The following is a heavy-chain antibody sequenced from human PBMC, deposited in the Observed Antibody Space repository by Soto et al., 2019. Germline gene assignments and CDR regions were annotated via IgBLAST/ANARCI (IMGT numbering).Heavy chain of an antibody. D-gene: IGHD6-13*01. V-gene: IGHV3-30*18. Sequence: QVPLVESGGGVVQPGRSLRLSCAASGFTFDTYGMHWVRQAPGKGLEWVAVISYDGSNRYYADSVKGRFTISRDNSKNTLYLQMNSLRSEDTAVYYCAKDHIVAAHPDYWGQGTLVTVSS. CDR1: GFTFDTYG. J-gene: IGHJ4*02. CDR2: ISYDGSNR. CDR3: AKDHIVAAHPDY.